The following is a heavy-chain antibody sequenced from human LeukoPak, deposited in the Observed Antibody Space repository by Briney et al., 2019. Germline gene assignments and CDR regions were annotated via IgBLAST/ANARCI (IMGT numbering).Heavy chain of an antibody. CDR1: GGFISSSSYY. V-gene: IGHV4-61*05. J-gene: IGHJ4*02. CDR2: IYYSGST. D-gene: IGHD1-26*01. Sequence: KTSETLSLTCTVSGGFISSSSYYWSWIRQPPGKGLEWIGYIYYSGSTNYNPSLKSRVTISVDTSKNQFSLKLSSVTAADTAVYYCARHMGSGSFIYFDYWGQGTLVTVSS. CDR3: ARHMGSGSFIYFDY.